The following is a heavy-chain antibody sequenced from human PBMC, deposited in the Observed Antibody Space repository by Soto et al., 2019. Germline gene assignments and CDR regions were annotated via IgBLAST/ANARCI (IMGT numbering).Heavy chain of an antibody. D-gene: IGHD3-10*01. V-gene: IGHV1-18*01. CDR2: ISAYNGNT. J-gene: IGHJ3*02. CDR3: ARNGLLWFGEPGNDAFDI. CDR1: GYTFTSYG. Sequence: ASVKVSCKASGYTFTSYGISWVRQAPGQGLEWMGWISAYNGNTNYAQKLQGRVTMTTDTSTSTAYMELRSLRSDDTAVYYCARNGLLWFGEPGNDAFDIWGQGTMVT.